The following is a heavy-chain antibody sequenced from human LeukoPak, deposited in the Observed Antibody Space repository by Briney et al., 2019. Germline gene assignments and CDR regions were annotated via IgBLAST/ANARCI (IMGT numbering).Heavy chain of an antibody. V-gene: IGHV4-39*01. Sequence: SETLSLTCTVSGGSVSSSTNYWGWIRQPPGKGLEWIASMYYSGSSYYNPSLKSRVTISVDTSNNQFALRLSSVTAADTAVYYCARHPLKPVASYYFDYWGQGTLVTVSS. J-gene: IGHJ4*02. CDR2: MYYSGSS. CDR1: GGSVSSSTNY. D-gene: IGHD6-19*01. CDR3: ARHPLKPVASYYFDY.